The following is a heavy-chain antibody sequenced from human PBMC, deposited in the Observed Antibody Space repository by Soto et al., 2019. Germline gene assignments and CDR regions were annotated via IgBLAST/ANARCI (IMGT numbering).Heavy chain of an antibody. CDR1: GFTFSSYG. CDR2: ISYDGSNK. CDR3: AKDIFDYYDSSGYYEPDY. D-gene: IGHD3-22*01. Sequence: GGSLRLSCAASGFTFSSYGMHWVRQAPGKGLEWVAVISYDGSNKYYADSVKGRFTISRDNSKNTLYLQMNSLRAEDTAVYYCAKDIFDYYDSSGYYEPDYWGQGTLVTVSS. J-gene: IGHJ4*02. V-gene: IGHV3-30*18.